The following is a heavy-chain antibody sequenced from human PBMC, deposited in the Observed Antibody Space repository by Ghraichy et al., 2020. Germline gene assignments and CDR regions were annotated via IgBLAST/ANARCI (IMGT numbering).Heavy chain of an antibody. J-gene: IGHJ3*01. D-gene: IGHD4-17*01. CDR3: AKNYGDYDAFDV. V-gene: IGHV3-23*01. Sequence: GSLRLSCAASGFTFSRYSVTWVRQAPGKGLDWVSTISDTGDYTYYADSVKGRFTISRDNSKNTLDLQMNSLRAEDTAVYSCAKNYGDYDAFDVWGQGTVVTVSS. CDR1: GFTFSRYS. CDR2: ISDTGDYT.